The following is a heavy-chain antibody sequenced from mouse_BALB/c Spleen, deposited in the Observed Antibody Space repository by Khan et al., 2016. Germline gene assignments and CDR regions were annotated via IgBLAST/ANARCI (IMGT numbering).Heavy chain of an antibody. J-gene: IGHJ1*01. Sequence: EVKLLESGGGLVQPGGSLKLSCAASGFDFSSYWMSWVRQAPGKGLEWIGEINPDSSTINYTPSLKDKSIISRDTAKNTLYLQMSKVRSEDTAIYYCANDDGYYRSGYFDVWGAGTTVTVSS. CDR2: INPDSSTI. V-gene: IGHV4-1*02. D-gene: IGHD2-3*01. CDR3: ANDDGYYRSGYFDV. CDR1: GFDFSSYW.